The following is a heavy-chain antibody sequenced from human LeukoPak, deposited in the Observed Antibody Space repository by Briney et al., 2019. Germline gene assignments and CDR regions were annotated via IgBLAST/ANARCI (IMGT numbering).Heavy chain of an antibody. CDR3: ARGENMIAHAFDS. V-gene: IGHV3-48*03. Sequence: PGGSLRLSCAASGFTFSSYEMNWVRQAPGKGLEWVSYISSSGSTIYYADSVKGRFTISRDNAKNSLYLQMNSLRAEDTAVYYCARGENMIAHAFDSWGQGTMVTVSS. D-gene: IGHD3-22*01. J-gene: IGHJ3*02. CDR2: ISSSGSTI. CDR1: GFTFSSYE.